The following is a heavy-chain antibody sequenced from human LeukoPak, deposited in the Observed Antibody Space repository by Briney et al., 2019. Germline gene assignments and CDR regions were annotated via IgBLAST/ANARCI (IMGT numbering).Heavy chain of an antibody. CDR2: ISGSGGST. Sequence: GGSLRLSCAASGFTFSSYAMSWVRQAPGKGLEWVSAISGSGGSTYYADSVKGRFTISRDNSKNTLYLQMDSLRAEDTAVYYCAMRPTQGRIVVVPAAGTDYWGQGTLVTVSS. CDR1: GFTFSSYA. CDR3: AMRPTQGRIVVVPAAGTDY. J-gene: IGHJ4*02. V-gene: IGHV3-23*01. D-gene: IGHD2-2*01.